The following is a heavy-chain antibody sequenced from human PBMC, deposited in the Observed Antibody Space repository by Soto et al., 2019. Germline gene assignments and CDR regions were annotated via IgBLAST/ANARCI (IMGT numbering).Heavy chain of an antibody. V-gene: IGHV3-48*04. CDR3: ARDRPTTFSAAL. J-gene: IGHJ3*01. Sequence: EVQLVESGGGLVQPGGSLRLSCTASGFTFTDHSMNWVRHAPGKGLEWLSYINDISNAIHYADSVKGRFAMSRDNAKKSVFLQMNSLRVEDTGVYYCARDRPTTFSAALWGQGTVVTVSS. D-gene: IGHD5-12*01. CDR1: GFTFTDHS. CDR2: INDISNAI.